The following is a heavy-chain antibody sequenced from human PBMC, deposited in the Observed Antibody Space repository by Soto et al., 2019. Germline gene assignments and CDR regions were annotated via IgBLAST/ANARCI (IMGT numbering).Heavy chain of an antibody. J-gene: IGHJ6*02. CDR1: RGCRDRSGYS. CDR2: IYYSGST. CDR3: GRQPGHCGSTTCFGYYGVDV. V-gene: IGHV4-39*01. D-gene: IGHD2-2*01. Sequence: PETLYLTRAVSRGCRDRSGYSWAGIRQPPGKGLEWIGTIYYSGSTHYNPSLEGRVAISADTPNNQLSLRLSSVTAADTAVYYCGRQPGHCGSTTCFGYYGVDVWGQGTTVT.